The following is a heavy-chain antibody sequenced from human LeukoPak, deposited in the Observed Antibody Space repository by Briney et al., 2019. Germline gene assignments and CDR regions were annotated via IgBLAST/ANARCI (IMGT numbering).Heavy chain of an antibody. D-gene: IGHD3-10*01. J-gene: IGHJ5*02. CDR2: IKQDRSEK. Sequence: GSLRLSCAASGFTFSSYWMSWVRQAPGKGLEWVANIKQDRSEKYYVDSVKGRFTISRDNAKNSLYLQMNSLRAEDTAVYYCARVARSVYYWFDPWGQGTLVTVSS. CDR3: ARVARSVYYWFDP. CDR1: GFTFSSYW. V-gene: IGHV3-7*03.